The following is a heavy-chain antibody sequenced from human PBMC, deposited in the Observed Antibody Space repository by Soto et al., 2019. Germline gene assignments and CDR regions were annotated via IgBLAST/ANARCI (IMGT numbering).Heavy chain of an antibody. CDR2: IDTSGST. Sequence: SDPKPQPRIFSGGSIINCYCNCIRPPAGKGLEWIGRIDTSGSTNYNPSLKSRVTMSVDTSKQEFSLKLSSVTAADTALYYCARGGQDFWSGPFDYWGRGVLVTVSS. V-gene: IGHV4-4*07. CDR3: ARGGQDFWSGPFDY. D-gene: IGHD3-3*01. CDR1: GGSIINCY. J-gene: IGHJ4*02.